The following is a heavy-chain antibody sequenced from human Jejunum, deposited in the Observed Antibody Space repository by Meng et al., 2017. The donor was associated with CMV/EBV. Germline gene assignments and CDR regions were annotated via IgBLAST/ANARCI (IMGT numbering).Heavy chain of an antibody. CDR1: GFTFSSYS. Sequence: SCAASGFTFSSYSMNWVRQAPGKGLEWVSAIYSGNTTYYADSVKGRFTISRDNSKNTLYLQMNSLRAEDTAVYYCAKKYSGSFDYWGQGTLVTVSS. J-gene: IGHJ4*02. V-gene: IGHV3-53*01. CDR3: AKKYSGSFDY. D-gene: IGHD1-26*01. CDR2: IYSGNTT.